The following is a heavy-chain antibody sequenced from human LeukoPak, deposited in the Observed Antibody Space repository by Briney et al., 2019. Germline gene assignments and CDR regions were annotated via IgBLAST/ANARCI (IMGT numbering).Heavy chain of an antibody. CDR3: AFGGSDWFDP. V-gene: IGHV1-2*02. Sequence: GASVKVSCKASGYTFTSYYLHWVRQAPGQGLEWMGWINSNSGATTYAQKFQGRVTMTRDTSISTAHMELSRVTSDDTAVYYCAFGGSDWFDPWGQGTLVTVSS. D-gene: IGHD3-10*01. CDR2: INSNSGAT. CDR1: GYTFTSYY. J-gene: IGHJ5*02.